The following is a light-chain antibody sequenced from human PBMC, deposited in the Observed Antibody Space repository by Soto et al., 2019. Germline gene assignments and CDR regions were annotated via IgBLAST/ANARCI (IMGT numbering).Light chain of an antibody. CDR3: QKYSSVPV. CDR1: QDIRNF. J-gene: IGKJ3*01. Sequence: DIQMTQSPTSLSASVGDRVTITCRASQDIRNFVAWYQQKPGKAPKLLIYAASTLQSGVPSRFSGSGSGTXXTLTXNSLQPEDVATYSCQKYSSVPVFGPGTKVEIK. V-gene: IGKV1-27*01. CDR2: AAS.